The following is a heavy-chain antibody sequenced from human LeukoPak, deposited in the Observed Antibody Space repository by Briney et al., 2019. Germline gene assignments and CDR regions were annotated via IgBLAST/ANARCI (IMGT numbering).Heavy chain of an antibody. CDR1: GGSFSGYY. D-gene: IGHD6-19*01. CDR3: ARLRAVAALGDY. J-gene: IGHJ4*02. V-gene: IGHV4-34*01. CDR2: INHSGST. Sequence: KPSETLSLTCAVYGGSFSGYYWSWIRQPPGKGLEWIGEINHSGSTNYNPSLKSRVTISVDTSKNQFSLKLSSVTAADTAVYYCARLRAVAALGDYWGQGTLVTVSS.